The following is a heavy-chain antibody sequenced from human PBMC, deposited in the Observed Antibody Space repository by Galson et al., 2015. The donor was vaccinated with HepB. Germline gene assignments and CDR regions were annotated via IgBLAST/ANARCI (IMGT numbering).Heavy chain of an antibody. CDR2: IKRDGSEK. CDR3: ARDHTVTLPQYYYYYGMDV. CDR1: GLTFSSYW. D-gene: IGHD4-17*01. Sequence: SLRLSCAASGLTFSSYWMAWVRQAPGKGLEWVANIKRDGSEKYYVDSVKGRFTISRDNAKKSLYLQMNSLRAEDTAVYYCARDHTVTLPQYYYYYGMDVWGQGTTVTVSS. V-gene: IGHV3-7*03. J-gene: IGHJ6*02.